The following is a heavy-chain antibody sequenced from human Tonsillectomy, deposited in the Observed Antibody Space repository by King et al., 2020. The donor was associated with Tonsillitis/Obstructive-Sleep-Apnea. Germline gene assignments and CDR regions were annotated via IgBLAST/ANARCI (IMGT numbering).Heavy chain of an antibody. CDR1: GGSFSGYY. V-gene: IGHV4-34*01. D-gene: IGHD2-2*01. CDR2: INHSGST. CDR3: GTNAGDYYYYMDV. J-gene: IGHJ6*03. Sequence: VQLQQWGAGLLKPSETLSLTCGVYGGSFSGYYWSWIRQPPGKGLEWIGEINHSGSTDYNSSLKSRVTISRDTSKNQFSLGLTSVTAADTAVYYRGTNAGDYYYYMDVWGKGTTVTVSS.